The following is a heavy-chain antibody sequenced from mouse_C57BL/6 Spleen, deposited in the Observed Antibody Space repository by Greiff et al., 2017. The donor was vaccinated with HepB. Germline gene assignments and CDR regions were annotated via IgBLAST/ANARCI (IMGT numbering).Heavy chain of an antibody. Sequence: QVQLQQPGAELVKPGASVKMSCKASGYTFTSYWITWVKQRPGQGLEWIGDIYPGSGSTNYNEKFKSKATLTVDTSSSTAYMQLSSLTSEDSAVYYCARTPLYYHSSPWYFYFCDTRTTVTVSS. CDR3: ARTPLYYHSSPWYFYF. V-gene: IGHV1-55*01. CDR2: IYPGSGST. J-gene: IGHJ1*03. CDR1: GYTFTSYW. D-gene: IGHD1-1*01.